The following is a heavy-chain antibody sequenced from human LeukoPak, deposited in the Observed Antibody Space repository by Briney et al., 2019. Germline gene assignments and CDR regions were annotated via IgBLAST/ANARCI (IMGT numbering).Heavy chain of an antibody. CDR1: GFTFSSYG. J-gene: IGHJ4*02. V-gene: IGHV3-23*01. CDR3: AKGGTKYYDILTAKGYYFDY. CDR2: ISGGGGST. D-gene: IGHD3-9*01. Sequence: GGTLRLSCAASGFTFSSYGMSWVRQAPGKGLEWVSAISGGGGSTYYADSVKGRFTISRDNSKNTLYLQMNSLRADDTALYYCAKGGTKYYDILTAKGYYFDYWGQGSLVTVSS.